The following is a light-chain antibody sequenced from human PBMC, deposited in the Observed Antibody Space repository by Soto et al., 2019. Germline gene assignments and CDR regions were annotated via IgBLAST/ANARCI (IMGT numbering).Light chain of an antibody. CDR1: QSVSSY. CDR2: DAS. CDR3: QHRGGT. Sequence: EIVLTQSPATLSLSPGERATLSCRASQSVSSYLAWYQQKPGQAPRLLIYDASNRATGIPARFSGSGSGTDFTLTIRSLELEAFAVYYYQHRGGTFGQGTKLEIK. V-gene: IGKV3-11*01. J-gene: IGKJ2*02.